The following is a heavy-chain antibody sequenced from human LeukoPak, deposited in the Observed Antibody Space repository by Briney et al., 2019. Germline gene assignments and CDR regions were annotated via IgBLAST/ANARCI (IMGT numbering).Heavy chain of an antibody. V-gene: IGHV4-59*08. D-gene: IGHD3-10*01. Sequence: SETLSLTCTVSGGSISSYYWSWIRQPPGKGLEWIGYIYYSGSTNCNPSLKGRVTISVDTSKNQFSLKLSSVTAADTAVYYCARYAITMVRGVRGDYNWFDPWGQGTLVTVSS. CDR3: ARYAITMVRGVRGDYNWFDP. J-gene: IGHJ5*02. CDR2: IYYSGST. CDR1: GGSISSYY.